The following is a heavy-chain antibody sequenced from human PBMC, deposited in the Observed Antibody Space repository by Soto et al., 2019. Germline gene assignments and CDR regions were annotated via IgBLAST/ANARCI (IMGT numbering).Heavy chain of an antibody. CDR2: IIPIFGTA. CDR1: GCTFSSYA. CDR3: ARALRYFDWLPWFDP. J-gene: IGHJ5*02. Sequence: GASVKVSCKASGCTFSSYAISWVRQAPGQGLEWMGGIIPIFGTANYAQKFQGRVTITADKSTSTAYMELSSLRSEDTAVYYCARALRYFDWLPWFDPWGQGTLVTVSS. V-gene: IGHV1-69*06. D-gene: IGHD3-9*01.